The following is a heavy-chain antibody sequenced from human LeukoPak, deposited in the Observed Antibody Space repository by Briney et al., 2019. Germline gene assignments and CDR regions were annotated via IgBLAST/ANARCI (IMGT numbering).Heavy chain of an antibody. CDR2: INPNSGGT. CDR1: GYTFTGYY. J-gene: IGHJ4*02. CDR3: ARVHYYDSSGPLFDY. D-gene: IGHD3-22*01. Sequence: ASVKVSCKASGYTFTGYYMHWVRQAPGQGLEWMGLINPNSGGTNYAQKFQGRVTMTRDTSISTAYMELSRLRSDDTAVYYCARVHYYDSSGPLFDYWGQGTLVTVSS. V-gene: IGHV1-2*02.